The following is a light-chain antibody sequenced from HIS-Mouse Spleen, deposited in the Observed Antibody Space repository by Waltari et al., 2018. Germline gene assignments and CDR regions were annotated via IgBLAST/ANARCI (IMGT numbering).Light chain of an antibody. V-gene: IGLV3-10*01. J-gene: IGLJ2*01. CDR2: EDS. Sequence: SYELTQPPSVSVSPGQTARITCSGDALTNKSAYWYQQKSGQAPVLVIYEDSKRPSGIPERFSGSSSGTMATLTISGAQVEDEADYYCYSTDSSGNHRVFGGGTKLTVL. CDR3: YSTDSSGNHRV. CDR1: ALTNKS.